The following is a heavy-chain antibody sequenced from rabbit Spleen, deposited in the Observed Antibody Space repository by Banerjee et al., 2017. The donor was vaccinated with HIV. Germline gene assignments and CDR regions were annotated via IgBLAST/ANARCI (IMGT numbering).Heavy chain of an antibody. CDR2: IYTGNSKT. D-gene: IGHD7-1*01. J-gene: IGHJ6*01. CDR3: ARDTGTSFSTYDMDL. Sequence: QSLEESGGDLVKPGASLTLTCTASGFSFSSGYDMCWVRQAPGKGLEWIACIYTGNSKTYYANWAKGRFTISKTSSTTVTLQMTSLTAADTATYFCARDTGTSFSTYDMDLWGQGTLVTVS. CDR1: GFSFSSGYD. V-gene: IGHV1S40*01.